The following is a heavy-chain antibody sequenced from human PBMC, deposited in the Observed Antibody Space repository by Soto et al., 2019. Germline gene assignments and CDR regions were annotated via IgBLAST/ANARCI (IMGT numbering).Heavy chain of an antibody. D-gene: IGHD6-13*01. CDR3: ARDIWFQAAAAADWFDP. CDR1: GYTFTSYG. J-gene: IGHJ5*02. V-gene: IGHV1-18*01. Sequence: QVQLVQSGAEVKKPGASVKVSCKASGYTFTSYGISWVRQAPGQGLERMGWNSAYNGNTNSEQKLQGRVTMTTDTSTSTAYMELRSLRSDDTAVYYCARDIWFQAAAAADWFDPWVQGTLVTVSS. CDR2: NSAYNGNT.